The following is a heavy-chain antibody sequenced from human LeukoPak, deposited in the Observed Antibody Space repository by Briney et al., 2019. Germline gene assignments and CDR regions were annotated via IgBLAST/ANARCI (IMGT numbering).Heavy chain of an antibody. CDR3: AKNWVAGTRDYYYGMDV. Sequence: QTGGSLRLSCAASGFTFDDYTMHWVRQAPGKGLEWVSLISWDGGSTYYADSVKGRFTISRDNSKNSLYLQMNSLRTEDTALYYCAKNWVAGTRDYYYGMDVWGQGTTVTVSS. D-gene: IGHD6-19*01. J-gene: IGHJ6*02. CDR2: ISWDGGST. CDR1: GFTFDDYT. V-gene: IGHV3-43*01.